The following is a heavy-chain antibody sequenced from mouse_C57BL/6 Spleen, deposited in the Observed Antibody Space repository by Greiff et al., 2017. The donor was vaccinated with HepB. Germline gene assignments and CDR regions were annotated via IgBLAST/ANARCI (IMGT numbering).Heavy chain of an antibody. CDR1: GYTFTDYN. CDR3: ALGTYYREPRPY. CDR2: INPNNGGT. J-gene: IGHJ3*01. D-gene: IGHD2-12*01. Sequence: EVQLQQSGPELVKPGASVKMSCKASGYTFTDYNMHWVKQSHGKSLEWIGYINPNNGGTSYNQKFKGKATLTVNKSSSTAYMELRSLTSEDSAVDYCALGTYYREPRPYWGQGTLVTVSA. V-gene: IGHV1-22*01.